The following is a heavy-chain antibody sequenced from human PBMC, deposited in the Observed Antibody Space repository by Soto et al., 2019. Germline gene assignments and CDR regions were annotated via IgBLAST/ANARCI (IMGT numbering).Heavy chain of an antibody. Sequence: ASVKVSCKASGYTFTSYAMHWVRQAPGQRLEWMGWINAGNGNTKYSQKFQGRVTISRDNSKNTLYLQMNSLRAEDTAVYYCAKELWSGPMDVWGQGTTVTVSS. CDR1: GYTFTSYA. D-gene: IGHD3-3*01. CDR2: INAGNGNT. CDR3: AKELWSGPMDV. V-gene: IGHV1-3*01. J-gene: IGHJ6*02.